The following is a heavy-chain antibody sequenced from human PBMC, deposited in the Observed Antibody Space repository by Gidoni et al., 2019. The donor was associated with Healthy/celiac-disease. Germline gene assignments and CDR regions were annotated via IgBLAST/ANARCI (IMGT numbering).Heavy chain of an antibody. J-gene: IGHJ4*02. Sequence: QVQLVESGGGVVQPGRSLRLSCAASGFTFSSYGMHWVRQAPGKGLEGVAVIWYDGSNKYYADSVKGRFTISRDNSKNTLYLQMNSLRAEDTAVYYCARDRLEPDYWGQGTLVTVSS. D-gene: IGHD1-1*01. CDR3: ARDRLEPDY. CDR2: IWYDGSNK. V-gene: IGHV3-33*01. CDR1: GFTFSSYG.